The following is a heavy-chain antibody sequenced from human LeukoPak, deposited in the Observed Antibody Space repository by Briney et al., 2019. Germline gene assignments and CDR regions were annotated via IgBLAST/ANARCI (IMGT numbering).Heavy chain of an antibody. Sequence: SQTLSLTCAISGDSVSSNSAAWNWIRQSPSRGLEWLGRTYYRSKWYNDYAVSVKSRITINPDTSKNQFSLQLNSVTPEDTAVYYCARDSPLTTVSTFPYWYFDLWGRGTLVTVSS. J-gene: IGHJ2*01. CDR2: TYYRSKWYN. D-gene: IGHD4-17*01. V-gene: IGHV6-1*01. CDR1: GDSVSSNSAA. CDR3: ARDSPLTTVSTFPYWYFDL.